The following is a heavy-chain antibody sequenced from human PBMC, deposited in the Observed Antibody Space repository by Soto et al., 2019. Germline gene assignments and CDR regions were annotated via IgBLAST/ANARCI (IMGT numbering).Heavy chain of an antibody. CDR2: VSSTGST. Sequence: SETLSLTCTVSGASITQYYWNWIRQSPGKGLEWIVPVSSTGSTVYNPSLTSRVTVSVDTSKNQFSLKLSSVTAADTAVYYCARHTPAISISDHWGQGTLVTVSS. D-gene: IGHD2-15*01. CDR3: ARHTPAISISDH. J-gene: IGHJ4*02. CDR1: GASITQYY. V-gene: IGHV4-59*08.